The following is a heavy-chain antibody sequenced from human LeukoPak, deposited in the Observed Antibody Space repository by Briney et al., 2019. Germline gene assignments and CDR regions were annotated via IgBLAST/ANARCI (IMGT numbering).Heavy chain of an antibody. CDR3: ARGQVAATPDYGMDV. Sequence: ASVKVSCKASGYTFTSYDINWVRQATGQGLEWMGWMNPNSGNTGYAQKFQGRVTTTRNTSISTAYMELSSLRSEDTAVYYCARGQVAATPDYGMDVWGQGTTVTVSS. J-gene: IGHJ6*02. D-gene: IGHD2-15*01. CDR1: GYTFTSYD. CDR2: MNPNSGNT. V-gene: IGHV1-8*01.